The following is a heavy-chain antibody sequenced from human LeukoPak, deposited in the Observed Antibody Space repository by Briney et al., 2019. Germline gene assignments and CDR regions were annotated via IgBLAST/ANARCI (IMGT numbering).Heavy chain of an antibody. V-gene: IGHV3-23*01. J-gene: IGHJ4*02. CDR3: AKSNGYTGSWYGY. Sequence: GGSLRVSCAASGFTFSSYSMSWVRQAPGKGLEWVSGITGSGGNTYYADSVKGRFSISRDNSKNTLYLQMTSLRAEDTAVYYCAKSNGYTGSWYGYWGQGTLVTVSS. CDR2: ITGSGGNT. D-gene: IGHD6-13*01. CDR1: GFTFSSYS.